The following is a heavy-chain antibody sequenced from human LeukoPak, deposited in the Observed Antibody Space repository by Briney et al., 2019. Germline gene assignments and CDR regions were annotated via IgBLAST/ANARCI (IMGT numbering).Heavy chain of an antibody. CDR2: ISAYNGNT. CDR3: ARVRIAVAGTDYFDY. CDR1: GYTFTSYG. D-gene: IGHD6-19*01. V-gene: IGHV1-18*01. J-gene: IGHJ4*02. Sequence: ASVKVSCKASGYTFTSYGISWVRQAPGQGLEWMGWISAYNGNTNYAQKLQGRVTMTTDTSTSTAYMELRGLRSDDTAVYYCARVRIAVAGTDYFDYWGQGTLVTVSS.